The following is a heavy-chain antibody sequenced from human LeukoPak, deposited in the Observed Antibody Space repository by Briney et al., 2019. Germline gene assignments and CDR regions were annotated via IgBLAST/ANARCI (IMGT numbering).Heavy chain of an antibody. V-gene: IGHV1-69*01. Sequence: GSSVKVSCKASGGTFSSYAISWVRQAPGQGLEWMGGIIPIFGTANYAQKFQGRVTITADESTSTAYMELSSLRSEDTAVYYCAAAVQPQLVTYYYYYMDVWGKGTTVTVSS. D-gene: IGHD6-13*01. CDR1: GGTFSSYA. CDR3: AAAVQPQLVTYYYYYMDV. J-gene: IGHJ6*03. CDR2: IIPIFGTA.